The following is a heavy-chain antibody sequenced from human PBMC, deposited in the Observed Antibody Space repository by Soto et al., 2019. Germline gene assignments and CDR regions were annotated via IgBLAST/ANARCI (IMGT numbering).Heavy chain of an antibody. CDR2: IKSKTDGGTT. V-gene: IGHV3-15*01. Sequence: GGSLRLSCAASGFTFSNAWMSWVRQAPGKGLEWVGRIKSKTDGGTTDYAAPVKGRFTISRDDSKNTLYLQMNSLKTEDTAVYYCTTDVIVATIIDYGDYQGGSFDYWGQGTLVTVSS. CDR1: GFTFSNAW. CDR3: TTDVIVATIIDYGDYQGGSFDY. D-gene: IGHD4-17*01. J-gene: IGHJ4*02.